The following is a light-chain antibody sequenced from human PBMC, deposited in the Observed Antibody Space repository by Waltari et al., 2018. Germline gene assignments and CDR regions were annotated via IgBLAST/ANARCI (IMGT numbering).Light chain of an antibody. CDR3: QQYNNWPLYT. CDR2: GAS. V-gene: IGKV3-15*01. Sequence: EIGMTQSPATLSVSPGERATLSCRARQSVSSNLAWYQQKPGQAPRLLIYGASTRATGIPARFSGSGSGTEFTLTISSLQSEDFAVYYCQQYNNWPLYTFGQGTKLEIK. J-gene: IGKJ2*01. CDR1: QSVSSN.